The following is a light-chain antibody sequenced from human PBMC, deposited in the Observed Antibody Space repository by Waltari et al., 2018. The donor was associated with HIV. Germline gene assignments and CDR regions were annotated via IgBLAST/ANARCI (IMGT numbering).Light chain of an antibody. CDR1: QSVGSTY. CDR2: GTS. CDR3: QQYGSSPLT. V-gene: IGKV3-20*01. J-gene: IGKJ4*01. Sequence: EIVLTQSPGTLSLTSGERATLSCRASQSVGSTYLAWYQPKPGQAPRLLMYGTSRRATGTPDRFSGSGSGTDFTLTISRLEPEDVAVYYCQQYGSSPLTFGGGTKVEIK.